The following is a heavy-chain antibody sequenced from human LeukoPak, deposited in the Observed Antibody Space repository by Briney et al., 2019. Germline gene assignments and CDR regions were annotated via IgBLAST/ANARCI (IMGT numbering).Heavy chain of an antibody. J-gene: IGHJ4*02. CDR3: ARDSDSLDY. V-gene: IGHV4-34*01. D-gene: IGHD6-13*01. Sequence: PSETLSLTCAVYGGSFSGYYWSWIRQPPGKGLEWIGEINHSGSTNYNPSLKSRVTISVDTSKNQFSLKLSSVTAADTAVYYCARDSDSLDYWGQGTPVTVSS. CDR2: INHSGST. CDR1: GGSFSGYY.